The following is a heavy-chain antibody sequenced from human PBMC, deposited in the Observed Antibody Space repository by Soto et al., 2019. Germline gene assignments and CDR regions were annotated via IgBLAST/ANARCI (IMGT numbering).Heavy chain of an antibody. J-gene: IGHJ6*03. CDR1: GFTFSSYS. Sequence: EVQLVESGGGLVKPGGSLRLSCAASGFTFSSYSMNWVRQAPGKGLEWVSSISSSSSYIYYADSVKGRFTISRDNAKNSLYLQMKSLRAEDAAVYYCARGGSDFCSGYYKDYYYYYYMDVWGKGTTVTVSS. V-gene: IGHV3-21*01. D-gene: IGHD3-3*01. CDR3: ARGGSDFCSGYYKDYYYYYYMDV. CDR2: ISSSSSYI.